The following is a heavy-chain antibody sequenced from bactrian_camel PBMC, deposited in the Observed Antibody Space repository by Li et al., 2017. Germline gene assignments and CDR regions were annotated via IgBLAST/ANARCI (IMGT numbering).Heavy chain of an antibody. CDR2: LASDGSS. J-gene: IGHJ4*01. Sequence: QLVESGGGSVQPGRSLTLSCVVSGGTISLACMGWFRQAPGKEREGVASLASDGSSIYANSLKGRFSTSKDNARNWLDLQMDSLEPGDTARYYCAADRRRHGPPSLRPGDYSVWGQGTQVTVS. D-gene: IGHD2*01. CDR3: AADRRRHGPPSLRPGDYSV. CDR1: GGTISLAC. V-gene: IGHV3S53*01.